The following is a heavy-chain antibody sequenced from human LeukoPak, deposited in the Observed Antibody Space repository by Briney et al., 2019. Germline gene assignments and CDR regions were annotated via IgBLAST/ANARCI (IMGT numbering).Heavy chain of an antibody. CDR2: ISYSGST. V-gene: IGHV4-59*01. Sequence: SETLSLTCTVSGGSISGYYWSWIRQPPGKGLEWVGYISYSGSTNYNPSLKSRVTISVDTSKNQFSLKLSSVTAADTAIYYCARDGRAGSLFAYWGQGTLVTVSS. CDR1: GGSISGYY. J-gene: IGHJ4*02. D-gene: IGHD6-19*01. CDR3: ARDGRAGSLFAY.